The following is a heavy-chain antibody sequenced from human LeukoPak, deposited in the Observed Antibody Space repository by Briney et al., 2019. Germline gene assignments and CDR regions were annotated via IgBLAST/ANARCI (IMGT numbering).Heavy chain of an antibody. Sequence: PSETLSLTCTVSGYSISSGYYWGWIRQPPGKGLEWIGSIYHSGSTYYNPSLKSRVTISVDTSKNQFSLKLSSVTAADTAVYYCARDHDGYYYYYYMDVWGKGTTVTVSS. CDR1: GYSISSGYY. CDR2: IYHSGST. J-gene: IGHJ6*03. V-gene: IGHV4-38-2*02. D-gene: IGHD5-24*01. CDR3: ARDHDGYYYYYYMDV.